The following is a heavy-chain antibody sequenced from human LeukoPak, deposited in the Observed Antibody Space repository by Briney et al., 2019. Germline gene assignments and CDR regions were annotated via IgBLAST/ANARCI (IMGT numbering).Heavy chain of an antibody. D-gene: IGHD5-12*01. CDR2: IYHSGST. Sequence: PSGTLSLTCAVSGGSISSSNWWSWVRPPPGKGLEWIGEIYHSGSTNYNPSLKSRVTISVDKSKNQFSLKLSSVTAADTAVYYCARGQRGYSGYDYWAFDIWGQGTMVTVSS. J-gene: IGHJ3*02. V-gene: IGHV4-4*02. CDR3: ARGQRGYSGYDYWAFDI. CDR1: GGSISSSNW.